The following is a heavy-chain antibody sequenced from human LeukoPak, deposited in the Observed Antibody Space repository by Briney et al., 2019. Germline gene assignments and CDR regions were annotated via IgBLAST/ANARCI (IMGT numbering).Heavy chain of an antibody. J-gene: IGHJ4*02. Sequence: GGSLRLSCAASGFTFSSYSMNWVRQAPGKGLELDSSISSSSSYIYYADSVKGRFTISRDNAKNSLYLQMNSLRAEDTAVYYCARDFLYRGYYAPIDYWGQGTLVTVSS. CDR1: GFTFSSYS. V-gene: IGHV3-21*01. CDR3: ARDFLYRGYYAPIDY. D-gene: IGHD3-22*01. CDR2: ISSSSSYI.